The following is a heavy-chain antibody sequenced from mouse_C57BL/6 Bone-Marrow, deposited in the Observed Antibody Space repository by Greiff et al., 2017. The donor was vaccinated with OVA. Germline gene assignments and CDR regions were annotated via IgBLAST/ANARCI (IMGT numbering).Heavy chain of an antibody. CDR3: TSFYYYGSSPFAY. CDR2: ISSGGDYI. CDR1: GFTFSSYA. Sequence: EVKVEESGEGLVKPGGSLKLSCAASGFTFSSYAMSWVRQTPEKRLEWVAYISSGGDYIYYADTVKGRFTISRDNARNTLYLQMSSLKSEDTAMYYCTSFYYYGSSPFAYWGQGTLVTVSA. V-gene: IGHV5-9-1*02. D-gene: IGHD1-1*01. J-gene: IGHJ3*01.